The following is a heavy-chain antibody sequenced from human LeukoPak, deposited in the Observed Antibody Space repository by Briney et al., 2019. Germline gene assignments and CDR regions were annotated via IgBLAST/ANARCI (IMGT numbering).Heavy chain of an antibody. J-gene: IGHJ6*02. CDR1: GFTFSSYA. CDR3: AKDQRVVLLWFGESHYGMDV. D-gene: IGHD3-10*01. Sequence: GGSLRLSCAASGFTFSSYAMSWVRQAPGKGLEWVSAISGSGGSTYYADSVKGRFTISRDNSKNTLYLQMNSLRAEDTAVYYCAKDQRVVLLWFGESHYGMDVWGQGTTVTVSS. V-gene: IGHV3-23*01. CDR2: ISGSGGST.